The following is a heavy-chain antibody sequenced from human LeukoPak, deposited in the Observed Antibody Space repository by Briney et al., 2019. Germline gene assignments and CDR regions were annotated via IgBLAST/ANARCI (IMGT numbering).Heavy chain of an antibody. J-gene: IGHJ4*02. Sequence: SETLSLTCTVSGGSISSSSYYWGWIRQPPGKGLEWIGSIYYSGSTYYNPSLKSRVTISVDTSKNQFSLKLSSVTAADTAVYYCARTPYYYDSSGYYEGWGQGTLVTVSS. D-gene: IGHD3-22*01. CDR2: IYYSGST. CDR1: GGSISSSSYY. V-gene: IGHV4-39*07. CDR3: ARTPYYYDSSGYYEG.